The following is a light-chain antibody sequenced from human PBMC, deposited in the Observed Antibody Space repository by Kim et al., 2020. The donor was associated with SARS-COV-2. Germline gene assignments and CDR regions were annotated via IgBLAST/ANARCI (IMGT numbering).Light chain of an antibody. J-gene: IGKJ2*01. V-gene: IGKV1-8*01. Sequence: AIRMTQSPSSFSASTGDRVTITCRARQGISSYLAWYQQKPGKAPKLLIYAASTLQSGVPSRFSGSGSGTDFTLTISCLQSEDFATYYCQHYYSYPYTFGQGTKLEI. CDR1: QGISSY. CDR3: QHYYSYPYT. CDR2: AAS.